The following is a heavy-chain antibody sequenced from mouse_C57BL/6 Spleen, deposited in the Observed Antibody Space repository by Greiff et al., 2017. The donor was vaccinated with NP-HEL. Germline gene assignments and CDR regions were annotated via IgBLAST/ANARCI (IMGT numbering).Heavy chain of an antibody. CDR3: ARLGGYYGSSPFDY. CDR2: IDPSDSYT. J-gene: IGHJ2*01. V-gene: IGHV1-69*01. CDR1: GYTFTSYW. Sequence: QVQLQQSGAELVMPGASVKLSCKASGYTFTSYWMHWVKQRPGQGLEWIGEIDPSDSYTNYNQKFKGKSTLTVDKSSSTAYMQLSSLTSEDSAVYYCARLGGYYGSSPFDYWGQGTTLTVSS. D-gene: IGHD1-1*01.